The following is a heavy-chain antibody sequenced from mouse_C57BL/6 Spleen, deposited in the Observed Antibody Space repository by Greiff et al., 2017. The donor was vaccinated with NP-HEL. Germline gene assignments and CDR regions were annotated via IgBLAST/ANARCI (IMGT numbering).Heavy chain of an antibody. Sequence: EVQLQQSGPELVKPGASVKISCKASGYTFTDYYMNWVKQSHGKSLEWIGDINPNNGGTSYNQKFKGKATLTVDKSSSTAYMELRSLTSEDSAVYYCAREGITGTIAYWGQGTLVTVSA. V-gene: IGHV1-26*01. CDR3: AREGITGTIAY. CDR1: GYTFTDYY. J-gene: IGHJ3*01. CDR2: INPNNGGT. D-gene: IGHD4-1*01.